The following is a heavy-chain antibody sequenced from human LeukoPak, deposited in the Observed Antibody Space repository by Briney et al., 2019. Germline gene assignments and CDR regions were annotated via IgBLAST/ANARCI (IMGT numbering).Heavy chain of an antibody. V-gene: IGHV3-23*01. D-gene: IGHD3-16*01. J-gene: IGHJ4*02. CDR3: GRHYDYVWGSYGN. CDR1: GFTLSSYG. CDR2: VSGDGGIT. Sequence: GGTLRLSCAASGFTLSSYGMSWVRQAPGKGLEWVSGVSGDGGITYYADSVKGRFTISRDNSKNTLYLEMNSLRAEDTAVYYCGRHYDYVWGSYGNWGQGTLVTVS.